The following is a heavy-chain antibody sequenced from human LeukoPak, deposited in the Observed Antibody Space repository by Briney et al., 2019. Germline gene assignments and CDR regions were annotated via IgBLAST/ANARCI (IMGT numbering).Heavy chain of an antibody. CDR2: IYYSGST. J-gene: IGHJ4*02. V-gene: IGHV4-31*03. CDR1: GGSISSGGYY. Sequence: KASETLSLTCTVSGGSISSGGYYWSWIRQHPGKGLEWIGYIYYSGSTYYNPSLKSRVTISVDTSKNQFSLKLSSVTAADTAVYYCARAPHYYVMVFDYWGQGTLVTASA. CDR3: ARAPHYYVMVFDY. D-gene: IGHD3-10*02.